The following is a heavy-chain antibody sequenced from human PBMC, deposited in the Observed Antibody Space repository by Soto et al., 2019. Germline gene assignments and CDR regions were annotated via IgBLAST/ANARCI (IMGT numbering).Heavy chain of an antibody. CDR1: GFTFSNYA. Sequence: EVQLLESGGGLVQPGGSLRLSCAASGFTFSNYAMSWVRQAPGKGLEWVSVISGNGGHTYNTDSVKGRFTISRDNSKNTLHLQMSSLRAEDTAVYYCAKVTIFGVAGPLDYWGQGTLVTVSS. D-gene: IGHD3-3*01. CDR3: AKVTIFGVAGPLDY. CDR2: ISGNGGHT. V-gene: IGHV3-23*01. J-gene: IGHJ4*02.